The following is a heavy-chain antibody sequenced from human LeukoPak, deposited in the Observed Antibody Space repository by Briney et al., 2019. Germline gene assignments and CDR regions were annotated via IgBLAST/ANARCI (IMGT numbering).Heavy chain of an antibody. Sequence: PSETLSLTCAVYGGSFSGYYWSWIRQPPGKGLEWIGYIYYSGSTKYNPSLKSRVTISVDTSKNHFSLKLSSVTAADTAVYYCARHKSGGTFPLDYWGQGALVTVSS. D-gene: IGHD2/OR15-2a*01. CDR3: ARHKSGGTFPLDY. V-gene: IGHV4-59*08. CDR1: GGSFSGYY. CDR2: IYYSGST. J-gene: IGHJ4*02.